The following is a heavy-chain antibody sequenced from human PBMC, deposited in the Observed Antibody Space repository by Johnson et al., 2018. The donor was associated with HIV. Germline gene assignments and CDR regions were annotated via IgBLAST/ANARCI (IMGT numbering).Heavy chain of an antibody. J-gene: IGHJ3*02. CDR3: SGLGGSHDAFDI. CDR2: IYRGGST. Sequence: EVQLVESGGGLIQPGGSLRLSCAASGFTVSSNYMSWVRQAPGKGLEWVSVIYRGGSTYYADPVKGRFTISRDDSKNTLYLQMNSLRAEDMAVYYCSGLGGSHDAFDIWGQGTMVTVSS. D-gene: IGHD1-26*01. CDR1: GFTVSSNY. V-gene: IGHV3-53*01.